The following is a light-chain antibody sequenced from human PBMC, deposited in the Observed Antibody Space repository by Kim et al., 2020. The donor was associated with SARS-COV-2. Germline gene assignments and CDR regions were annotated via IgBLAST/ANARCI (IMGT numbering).Light chain of an antibody. J-gene: IGKJ4*01. V-gene: IGKV3-20*01. Sequence: EIVLTQSPGTLSLSPGERATLSCRASQSVSSSHLAWYQQKPGQAPSLLIYGASSRATGIPDRFSGSGSGTDFTLTISRLEPEDFAVYYCQQYGSSPLTFGGGTKVDIK. CDR3: QQYGSSPLT. CDR2: GAS. CDR1: QSVSSSH.